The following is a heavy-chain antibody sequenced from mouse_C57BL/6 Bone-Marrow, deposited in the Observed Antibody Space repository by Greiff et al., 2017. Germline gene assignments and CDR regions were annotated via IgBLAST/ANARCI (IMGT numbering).Heavy chain of an antibody. Sequence: EVKLVESGEGLVKPGGSLKLSCAASGFTFSSYAMSWVRQTPEKRLEWVAYISSGGDYIYYADPVKGRFNISRDNARNTLYLQMSSLKSEDTAMYYCTRDHYYGSSYWYFDVWGTGTTVSGAS. J-gene: IGHJ1*03. D-gene: IGHD1-1*01. CDR2: ISSGGDYI. V-gene: IGHV5-9-1*02. CDR3: TRDHYYGSSYWYFDV. CDR1: GFTFSSYA.